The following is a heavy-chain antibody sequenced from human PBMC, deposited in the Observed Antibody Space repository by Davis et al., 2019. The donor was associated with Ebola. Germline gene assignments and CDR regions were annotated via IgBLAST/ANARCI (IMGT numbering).Heavy chain of an antibody. J-gene: IGHJ2*01. CDR1: GFTFSSYW. CDR3: ARGTGTVTMIYWYFDL. V-gene: IGHV3-7*01. D-gene: IGHD4-17*01. Sequence: PGGSLRLSCAASGFTFSSYWMSWVRQAPGKGLEWVANIKQDGSEKYYVDSVKGRFTISRDNAKNSLYLQMNSLRAEDTAVYYCARGTGTVTMIYWYFDLWGRGTLVTVSS. CDR2: IKQDGSEK.